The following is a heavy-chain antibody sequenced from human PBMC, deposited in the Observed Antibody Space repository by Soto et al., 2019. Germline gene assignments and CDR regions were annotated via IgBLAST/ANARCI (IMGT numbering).Heavy chain of an antibody. J-gene: IGHJ6*02. CDR3: ARHVPAAGYSYGMDV. CDR2: IIPIFGTA. CDR1: GGTFSSYA. D-gene: IGHD2-2*01. V-gene: IGHV1-69*12. Sequence: QVQLVQSGAEVKKPGSSVKVSCKASGGTFSSYAISWVRQAPGQGLEWMGGIIPIFGTANYAQKFQGRVTITEDESTSTAYMELSSLRAEDTDVYYCARHVPAAGYSYGMDVWGQGTTVTVSS.